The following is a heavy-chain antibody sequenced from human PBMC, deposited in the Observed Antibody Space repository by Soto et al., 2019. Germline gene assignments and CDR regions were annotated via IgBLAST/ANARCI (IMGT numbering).Heavy chain of an antibody. CDR3: ARARGYSYGYSDY. CDR2: INPSGST. D-gene: IGHD5-18*01. V-gene: IGHV4-34*01. J-gene: IGHJ4*02. CDR1: GGSFSGYY. Sequence: KSSVTLSRTCAVDGGSFSGYYSTWIRQPTRKRLEWIGEINPSGSTNYNPSLKSRVTISVDTSKNQFSLKLSSVTAADTAVYYWARARGYSYGYSDYWGQGSMVTVSS.